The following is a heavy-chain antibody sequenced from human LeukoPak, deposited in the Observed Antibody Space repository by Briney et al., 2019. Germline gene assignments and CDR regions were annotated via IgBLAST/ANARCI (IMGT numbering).Heavy chain of an antibody. Sequence: GGSLRLSCAASGFTFSSYWMHWVRQAPGKGLVWVSHINIDGSSPTYADSVKGRFTISRDNAKDTLYLQMNSLRVEDTAVYYCARGEGWYCSRTSCFTHWFDPWGQGTLVTVSS. CDR3: ARGEGWYCSRTSCFTHWFDP. CDR1: GFTFSSYW. J-gene: IGHJ5*02. D-gene: IGHD2-2*02. CDR2: INIDGSSP. V-gene: IGHV3-74*01.